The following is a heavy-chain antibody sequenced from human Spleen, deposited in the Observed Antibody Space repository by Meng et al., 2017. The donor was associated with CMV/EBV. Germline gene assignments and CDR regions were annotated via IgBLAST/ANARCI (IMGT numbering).Heavy chain of an antibody. D-gene: IGHD1-26*01. J-gene: IGHJ6*02. CDR3: ARGFRWELLLYYYYGMDV. CDR1: GFTFSSYA. CDR2: ISYDGSNK. Sequence: GGSLRLSCAASGFTFSSYAMHWVRQAPGKGLEWVAVISYDGSNKYYADSVKGRFTISRDNSKNTLYLQMNSLRAEDTAVYYCARGFRWELLLYYYYGMDVWGQGTTVTVSS. V-gene: IGHV3-30*14.